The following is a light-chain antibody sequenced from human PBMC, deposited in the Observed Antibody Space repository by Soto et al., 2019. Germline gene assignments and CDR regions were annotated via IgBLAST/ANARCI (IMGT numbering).Light chain of an antibody. J-gene: IGKJ4*01. V-gene: IGKV3-11*01. Sequence: EIVLTQSPATLSLSPGERATLSCRASQSVSTSLAWYQQKPGQAPRLLIYDASNRATGIPARFSGSGSGTDFTLIISSLEPEDFAVYYCQQRSNWPLTFGGGTKVVIK. CDR2: DAS. CDR3: QQRSNWPLT. CDR1: QSVSTS.